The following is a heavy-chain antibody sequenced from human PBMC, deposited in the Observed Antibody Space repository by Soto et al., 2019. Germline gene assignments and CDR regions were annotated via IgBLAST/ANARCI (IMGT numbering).Heavy chain of an antibody. CDR3: AIGRGYCSSTSCYVGSDY. CDR1: GFTFSSYA. V-gene: IGHV3-23*01. J-gene: IGHJ4*02. D-gene: IGHD2-2*01. CDR2: ISGSGGST. Sequence: EVQLLESGGGLIQPGGSLRLSCAASGFTFSSYAMSWDRQAPGKGLEWVSAISGSGGSTYYADSVKGRFTISRDNSKNTLYLQMNSLRAEDTAVYYCAIGRGYCSSTSCYVGSDYWGQGTLVTVSS.